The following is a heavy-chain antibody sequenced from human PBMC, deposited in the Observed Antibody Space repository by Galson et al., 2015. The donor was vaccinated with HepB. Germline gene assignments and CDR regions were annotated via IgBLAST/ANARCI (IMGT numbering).Heavy chain of an antibody. Sequence: SETLSLTCTVSGGSISSYYWSWIRQPPGKELEWIGYISYSGSTNYNPSLKSRVTISVDTSKSQFSLKLSSVTAADTAVYYCARDQTSHCRGGSCYYYYGMDVWGQGTTVTVSS. J-gene: IGHJ6*02. V-gene: IGHV4-59*01. D-gene: IGHD2-15*01. CDR2: ISYSGST. CDR3: ARDQTSHCRGGSCYYYYGMDV. CDR1: GGSISSYY.